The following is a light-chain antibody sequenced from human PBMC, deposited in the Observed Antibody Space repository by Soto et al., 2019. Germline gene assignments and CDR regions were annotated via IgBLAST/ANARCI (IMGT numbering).Light chain of an antibody. CDR1: QSISNN. Sequence: EIVMTQSPATLSVSPGERATLSCRAGQSISNNLAWYQQKPGQAPRLLIYDASTSATGIPARFTGSGSGTDFTLTISSLPSEYFAVYYWQHYFSSARTFGQGTKVEIK. CDR2: DAS. J-gene: IGKJ1*01. V-gene: IGKV3-15*01. CDR3: QHYFSSART.